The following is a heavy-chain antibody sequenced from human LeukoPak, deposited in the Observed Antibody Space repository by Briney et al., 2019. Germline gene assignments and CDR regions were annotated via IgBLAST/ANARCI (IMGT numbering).Heavy chain of an antibody. D-gene: IGHD4-17*01. CDR3: ARDYGDYAFDI. CDR1: GYTFTSYD. CDR2: MNPNTGNT. Sequence: ASVKVSCKASGYTFTSYDINWVRQATGQGLEWMGWMNPNTGNTGYAQKFQGRVTITRSTSIGTAYMELSSLRSEDTAAYYCARDYGDYAFDIWGQGTMVTVSS. V-gene: IGHV1-8*03. J-gene: IGHJ3*02.